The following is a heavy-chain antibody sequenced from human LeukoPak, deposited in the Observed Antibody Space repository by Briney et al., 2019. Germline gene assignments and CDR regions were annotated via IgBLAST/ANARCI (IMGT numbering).Heavy chain of an antibody. V-gene: IGHV1-8*02. D-gene: IGHD3-3*01. J-gene: IGHJ4*02. CDR1: GYTFTAYY. CDR3: ARGGSGWYYDFWSGYYDQVDY. CDR2: INPNSGNT. Sequence: ASVKVSCKASGYTFTAYYMHWVRQAPGQGLEWMGWINPNSGNTGYAQKFQGRVTMTRNTSISTAYMELSSLRSEDTAVYYCARGGSGWYYDFWSGYYDQVDYWGQGTLVTVSS.